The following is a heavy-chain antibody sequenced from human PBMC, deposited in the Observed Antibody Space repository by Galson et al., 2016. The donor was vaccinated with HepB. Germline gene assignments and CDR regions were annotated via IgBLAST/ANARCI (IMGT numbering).Heavy chain of an antibody. V-gene: IGHV4-61*01. J-gene: IGHJ3*02. D-gene: IGHD2-21*02. CDR3: ARGAPMTYDALDI. Sequence: SETLSLTCTVSGGSVNSGSYYWSWIRQPPGKGLEWIGYIFYSGSTNYNPSLKSRVTISVDTSKNQFSLKLSSVTAADTAVYYCARGAPMTYDALDIWGQGTMVTVSS. CDR1: GGSVNSGSYY. CDR2: IFYSGST.